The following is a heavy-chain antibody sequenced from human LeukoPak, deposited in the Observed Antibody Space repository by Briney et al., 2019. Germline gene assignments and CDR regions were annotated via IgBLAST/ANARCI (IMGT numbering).Heavy chain of an antibody. D-gene: IGHD4-17*01. Sequence: PGGSLRLSCAASGFTFSSYAMSWVRQAPGKGLEWVSAISGGGGSTYYADSVKGRFTISRDNSKNTLYLQTNSLRAEDTAVYYCAKTPGGTVTTFFDYWGQGTLVTVSS. J-gene: IGHJ4*02. CDR2: ISGGGGST. CDR3: AKTPGGTVTTFFDY. V-gene: IGHV3-23*01. CDR1: GFTFSSYA.